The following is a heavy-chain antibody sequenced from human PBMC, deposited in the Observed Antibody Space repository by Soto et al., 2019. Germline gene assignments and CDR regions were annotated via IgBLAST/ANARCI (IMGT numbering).Heavy chain of an antibody. V-gene: IGHV3-23*01. CDR1: GFAFNTYA. Sequence: EVQLLESGGGLVQPGGSLRLSCAASGFAFNTYAMDWVRQAPGKGREWVSSISGSGDRTYYADSVKGRFTISRDDSENTLYLEMNSLRAEDTAVYYCANSDRGGSGNSNFWGQGTLVTVSS. D-gene: IGHD3-10*01. CDR2: ISGSGDRT. J-gene: IGHJ4*02. CDR3: ANSDRGGSGNSNF.